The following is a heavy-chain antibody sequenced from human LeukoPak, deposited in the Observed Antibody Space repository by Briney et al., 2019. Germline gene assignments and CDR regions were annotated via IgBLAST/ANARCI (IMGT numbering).Heavy chain of an antibody. CDR2: ITSSGSTI. CDR3: ARVGRSAYSYYSYSMDV. Sequence: GGSLRLSCAASGFTFRSHDMNWVRQAPGKGLEWISYITSSGSTIYYADSVKGRFTISRDNAKNSLFLQMNSLRAEDTAVYYCARVGRSAYSYYSYSMDVWGKGTTVTVSS. J-gene: IGHJ6*03. CDR1: GFTFRSHD. D-gene: IGHD4-11*01. V-gene: IGHV3-48*03.